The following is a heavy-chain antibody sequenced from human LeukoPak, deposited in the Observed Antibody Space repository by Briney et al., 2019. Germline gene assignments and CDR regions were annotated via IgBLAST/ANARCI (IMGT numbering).Heavy chain of an antibody. J-gene: IGHJ2*01. CDR3: VRKGDGYNSVYFDL. Sequence: SDTLSLPRTLSGPSIRICSSYWGWVRQPPGRGLEWCVCILYSGSTHYNPSLERRPPLSIDTTKNQFSLKLSSVTAADTAVDFCVRKGDGYNSVYFDLWGRGTLVTVSS. D-gene: IGHD5-24*01. CDR1: GPSIRICSSY. CDR2: ILYSGST. V-gene: IGHV4-39*01.